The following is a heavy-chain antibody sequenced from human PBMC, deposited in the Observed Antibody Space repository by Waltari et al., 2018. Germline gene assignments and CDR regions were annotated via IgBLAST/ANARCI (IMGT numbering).Heavy chain of an antibody. D-gene: IGHD1-26*01. CDR1: DYSISSGFY. V-gene: IGHV4-38-2*01. CDR2: INHSGSP. Sequence: QVHLQVSGPGLVTPSETLSLTCAVSDYSISSGFYWGWIRQPPGKGLEWIGSINHSGSPVYNPSLKSRCTISVDTALNHFSLKLNSVTATDTAVYYCARQGGYINVWWEDYWYFDHWGRGTLVTVSS. CDR3: ARQGGYINVWWEDYWYFDH. J-gene: IGHJ2*01.